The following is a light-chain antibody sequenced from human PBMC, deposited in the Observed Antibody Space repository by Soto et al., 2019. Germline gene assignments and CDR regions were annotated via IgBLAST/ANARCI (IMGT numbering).Light chain of an antibody. CDR3: QQYYSTPQT. CDR1: QSVLYSSNNKNY. J-gene: IGKJ1*01. Sequence: DIVMTQSPDSLAVSLGERATINCKSSQSVLYSSNNKNYLAWYQQKTGQPPKLLIYWASTRQSGVPDRFSGSGSGTDFPLTISSLQAEDVAVYYCQQYYSTPQTFGQGTKVEI. V-gene: IGKV4-1*01. CDR2: WAS.